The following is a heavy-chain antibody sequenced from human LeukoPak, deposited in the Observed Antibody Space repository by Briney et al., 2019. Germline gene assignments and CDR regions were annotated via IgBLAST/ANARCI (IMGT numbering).Heavy chain of an antibody. Sequence: PSETLSLPCAVYSGSFSDYFWSWIRQPPGKGLEWIGEIDHRRSTNYNPSLKSRVTISVDTSRTQFSLKLNSVTAADTAVYYCARGGRFSISWYGYWGQGILVTVSS. J-gene: IGHJ4*02. D-gene: IGHD6-13*01. V-gene: IGHV4-34*01. CDR3: ARGGRFSISWYGY. CDR1: SGSFSDYF. CDR2: IDHRRST.